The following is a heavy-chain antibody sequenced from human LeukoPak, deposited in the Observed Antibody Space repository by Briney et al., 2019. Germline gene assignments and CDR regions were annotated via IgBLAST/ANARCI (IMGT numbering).Heavy chain of an antibody. CDR1: GFTFSAYS. V-gene: IGHV3-48*02. D-gene: IGHD1-26*01. Sequence: GGSLGLSCATSGFTFSAYSMIWVRQTPGKGLECLSYITSSSDSIHYADSVRGRFTVSRDNAKNSLYLQMNSLRDEDTAVYYCARDPGYSRPSSYGYFDHWGQGTLATVSS. CDR3: ARDPGYSRPSSYGYFDH. J-gene: IGHJ4*02. CDR2: ITSSSDSI.